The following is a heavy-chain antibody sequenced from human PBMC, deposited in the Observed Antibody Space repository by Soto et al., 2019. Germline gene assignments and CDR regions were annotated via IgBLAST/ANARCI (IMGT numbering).Heavy chain of an antibody. CDR3: ASPIRFLEWLDAFDI. D-gene: IGHD3-3*01. Sequence: QVQLQESGPGLVKPSETLSLTCTVSGGSISSYYWSWIRQPAGKGLEWIGRIYTSGSTNYNPSLKSRVTMSVDTSKNQFSLKLSSVTAADTAVYYCASPIRFLEWLDAFDIWGQGTMVTVSS. J-gene: IGHJ3*02. CDR2: IYTSGST. CDR1: GGSISSYY. V-gene: IGHV4-4*07.